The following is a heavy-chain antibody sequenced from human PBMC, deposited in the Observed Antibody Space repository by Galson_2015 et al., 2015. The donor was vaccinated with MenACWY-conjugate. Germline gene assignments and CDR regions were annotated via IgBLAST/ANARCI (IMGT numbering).Heavy chain of an antibody. CDR3: TREHSSSHQRYYSYYGMDV. CDR1: GFTFGDYA. Sequence: SLRLSCAASGFTFGDYAMSWFRQAPGKGLEWVGFIRSKAYGGTTEYAASVKGRFTISRDDSKSIAYLQMNSLKTEDTAVYYCTREHSSSHQRYYSYYGMDVWGQGTTVTVSS. J-gene: IGHJ6*02. V-gene: IGHV3-49*03. D-gene: IGHD6-6*01. CDR2: IRSKAYGGTT.